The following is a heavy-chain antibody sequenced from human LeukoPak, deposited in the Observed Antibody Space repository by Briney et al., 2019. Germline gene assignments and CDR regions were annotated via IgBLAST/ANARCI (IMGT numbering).Heavy chain of an antibody. CDR2: IRYDGSNK. D-gene: IGHD2-2*01. J-gene: IGHJ4*02. V-gene: IGHV3-30*02. CDR3: VRGLGSYQFDY. Sequence: GGSLRLSCAASGFTFTNYAMHWVRQAPGKGLEWVAFIRYDGSNKYYTDSVKGRFTISRDNAKNTLYLQMNSLRAEDTAVYYCVRGLGSYQFDYWGQGTLVTVAS. CDR1: GFTFTNYA.